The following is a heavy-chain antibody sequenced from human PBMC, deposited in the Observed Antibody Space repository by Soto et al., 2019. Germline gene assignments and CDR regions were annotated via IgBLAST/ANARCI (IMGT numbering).Heavy chain of an antibody. Sequence: QVQLVESGGGVVQPGRSLRLSCAASGFTFSNYDMHWVRQAPGKGLEWVAVISYDGSNTYYADSVKGRFTISRDNTKNTMYLTMNSLRADDSAVYYCAKHCGYYAIGYWGQGTQVTVSS. J-gene: IGHJ4*02. D-gene: IGHD3-3*01. CDR2: ISYDGSNT. CDR3: AKHCGYYAIGY. CDR1: GFTFSNYD. V-gene: IGHV3-30*18.